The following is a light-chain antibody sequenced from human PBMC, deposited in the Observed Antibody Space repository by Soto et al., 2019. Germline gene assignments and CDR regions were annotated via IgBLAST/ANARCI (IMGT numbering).Light chain of an antibody. V-gene: IGLV2-14*01. Sequence: QSVLTQPASVSGSPGQSIAISCTGTRSDVGAYNYVSWYQQHPGKGPKLMISEVTNRPSRVSDRFSGSKSGNTASLTISGLQAEDEADYYCSSFTSRFTFVFGTGTKVTVL. CDR1: RSDVGAYNY. CDR2: EVT. CDR3: SSFTSRFTFV. J-gene: IGLJ1*01.